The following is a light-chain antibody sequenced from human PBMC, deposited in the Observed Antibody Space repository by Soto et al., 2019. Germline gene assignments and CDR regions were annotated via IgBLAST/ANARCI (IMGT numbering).Light chain of an antibody. V-gene: IGKV1-39*01. J-gene: IGKJ1*01. Sequence: DIQITQSPSSLSASVADRVTITCRASQSISSYLNWYQQKPGKAPKLLIYAASSLQSGVPSRFSGSGSGTDFTLTISCLQSEDFATYYCQQSYSTPETFGQGTKVDIK. CDR2: AAS. CDR1: QSISSY. CDR3: QQSYSTPET.